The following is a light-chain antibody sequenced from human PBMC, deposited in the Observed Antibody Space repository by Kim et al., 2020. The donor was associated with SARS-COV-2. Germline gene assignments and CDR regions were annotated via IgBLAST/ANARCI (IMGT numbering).Light chain of an antibody. Sequence: GQSITLSCTGTSSVVGGYNYVSWYQQHPAKAPKLILYAVSTRPSWISYRFSGSKYGNTASLTISGLQAEDEADYYFSSYTASSTLVFGTGTKVTVL. V-gene: IGLV2-14*03. CDR3: SSYTASSTLV. CDR2: AVS. J-gene: IGLJ1*01. CDR1: SSVVGGYNY.